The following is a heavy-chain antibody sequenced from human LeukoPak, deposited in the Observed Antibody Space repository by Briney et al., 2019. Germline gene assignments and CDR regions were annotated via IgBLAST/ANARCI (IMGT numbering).Heavy chain of an antibody. J-gene: IGHJ4*02. CDR3: ARDDSYGYGY. CDR1: GGSISSSNW. CDR2: IYHSGST. V-gene: IGHV4-4*02. Sequence: SGTLSLTCAVSGGSISSSNWWSWVRQPPGKGLEWIGEIYHSGSTNYNPSLKRRVTISVDKARNQSSLKLSSVTAADTAVYYCARDDSYGYGYWGQGTLVTVSS. D-gene: IGHD5-18*01.